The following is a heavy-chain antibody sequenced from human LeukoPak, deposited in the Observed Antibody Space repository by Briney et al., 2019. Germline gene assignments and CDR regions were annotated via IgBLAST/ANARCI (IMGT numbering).Heavy chain of an antibody. D-gene: IGHD2-21*02. V-gene: IGHV1-18*04. CDR2: ISAYNGNT. CDR3: ARLGCGGDCYKSG. Sequence: ASVKVSCKASGYTFTGYYMHWVRQAPGQGLEWMGWISAYNGNTNYAQKLQGRVTMTTDTSTSTAYMELRSLRSDDTAVYYCARLGCGGDCYKSGWGQGTLVTVSS. J-gene: IGHJ4*02. CDR1: GYTFTGYY.